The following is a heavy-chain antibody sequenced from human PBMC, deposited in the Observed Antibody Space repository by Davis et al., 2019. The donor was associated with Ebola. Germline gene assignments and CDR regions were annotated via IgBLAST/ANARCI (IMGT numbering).Heavy chain of an antibody. J-gene: IGHJ5*02. D-gene: IGHD6-19*01. CDR3: GKSYSSDNWLDP. CDR2: IRYDGSYK. CDR1: GFTFSIYG. V-gene: IGHV3-30*02. Sequence: GESLKISCAASGFTFSIYGMHWVRQAPGKGLEWVAFIRYDGSYKYYADSVKGRFSISRDNSKNTLYLQLNGLRAEDTAVYYCGKSYSSDNWLDPRGQGTLVTVSS.